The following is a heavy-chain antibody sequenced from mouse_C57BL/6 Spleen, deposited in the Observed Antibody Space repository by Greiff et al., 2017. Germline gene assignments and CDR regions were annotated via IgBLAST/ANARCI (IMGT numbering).Heavy chain of an antibody. Sequence: QVQLQQPGAELVKPGASVKMSCKASGYTFTSYWITWVKQRPGQGLEWIGDIYPGSGSTNYNEKFKSKATLPVDTSSSTAYMQLSSVTAEDSAVYDGARGAYDYGSLWYFDVWGTGTTVTVSS. CDR3: ARGAYDYGSLWYFDV. CDR2: IYPGSGST. V-gene: IGHV1-55*01. J-gene: IGHJ1*03. D-gene: IGHD1-1*01. CDR1: GYTFTSYW.